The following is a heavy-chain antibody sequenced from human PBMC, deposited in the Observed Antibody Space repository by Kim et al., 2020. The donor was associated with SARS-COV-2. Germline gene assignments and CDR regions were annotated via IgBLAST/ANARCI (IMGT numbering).Heavy chain of an antibody. CDR2: IYPGDSDT. Sequence: GESLKISCKGSGYSFTSYWIGWVRQMPGKGLEWMGIIYPGDSDTRYSPSFQGQVTISADKSISTAYLQWSSLKASDTAMYYCARRRGGAAYYGENDAFDIWGQGTMVTVSS. J-gene: IGHJ3*02. V-gene: IGHV5-51*01. CDR3: ARRRGGAAYYGENDAFDI. D-gene: IGHD3-10*01. CDR1: GYSFTSYW.